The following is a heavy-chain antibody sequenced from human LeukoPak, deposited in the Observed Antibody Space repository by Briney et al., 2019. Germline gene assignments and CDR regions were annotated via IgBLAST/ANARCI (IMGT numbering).Heavy chain of an antibody. CDR2: MNPNSGNT. V-gene: IGHV1-8*01. CDR3: ATASGIFGVVIYYGMDV. CDR1: GYTFASYD. J-gene: IGHJ6*02. D-gene: IGHD3-3*01. Sequence: ASAKVSCKASGYTFASYDINWVRQATGQGLEWMGWMNPNSGNTGYAQKFQGRVTMTRNTSISTAYMELSSLRSEDTAVYYCATASGIFGVVIYYGMDVWGQGTTVTVSS.